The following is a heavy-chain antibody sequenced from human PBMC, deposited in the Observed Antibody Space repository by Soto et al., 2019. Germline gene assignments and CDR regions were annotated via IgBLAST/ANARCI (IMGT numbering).Heavy chain of an antibody. CDR3: ARAPDIVVVPAAYYFDY. CDR1: GYTFTSYA. D-gene: IGHD2-2*01. V-gene: IGHV1-3*01. CDR2: INAGNGNT. Sequence: QVPLVQSGAEVKKPGASVKVSCKASGYTFTSYAMHWVRQAPGQRLEWMGWINAGNGNTKYSQKFQGRVTITRDTSASTAYMELSSLRSEDTAVYYCARAPDIVVVPAAYYFDYWGQGTLVTVSS. J-gene: IGHJ4*02.